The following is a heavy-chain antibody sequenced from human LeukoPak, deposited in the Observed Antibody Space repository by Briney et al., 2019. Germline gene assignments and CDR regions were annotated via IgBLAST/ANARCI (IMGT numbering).Heavy chain of an antibody. D-gene: IGHD6-6*01. CDR3: AREHSSSSGKVFDY. Sequence: VASVKVSCKASGYTFPGYYMHWVRQPPGHGLELMGWINPNSGGTNYAQKFQGRVTMTRDTSISTAYMELSRLRSDDTAVYYCAREHSSSSGKVFDYWGQGTLVTVSS. V-gene: IGHV1-2*02. CDR1: GYTFPGYY. J-gene: IGHJ4*02. CDR2: INPNSGGT.